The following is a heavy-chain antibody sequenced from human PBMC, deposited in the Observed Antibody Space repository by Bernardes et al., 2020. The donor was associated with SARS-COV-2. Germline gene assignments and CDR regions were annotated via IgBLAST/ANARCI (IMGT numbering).Heavy chain of an antibody. D-gene: IGHD5-12*01. CDR2: VNSDGSRL. J-gene: IGHJ6*02. Sequence: VGSLRLSCAASGFTVRVYWMHWVRQAPGTGLVWVARVNSDGSRLTYADSVKGRFTISRDNAKNTLYLQMNSLRAEDTAVYYCAREEGYVLGLSYHYYGMDVWGQGTTVTVSS. CDR1: GFTVRVYW. V-gene: IGHV3-74*03. CDR3: AREEGYVLGLSYHYYGMDV.